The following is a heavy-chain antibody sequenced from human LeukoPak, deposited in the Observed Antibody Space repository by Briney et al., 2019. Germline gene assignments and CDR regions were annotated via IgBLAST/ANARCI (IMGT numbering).Heavy chain of an antibody. Sequence: ASVKVSCKASGYTFTGYYMHWLRQAPGQGLEWMGWINPNSGGTNYAQKFQGRVTMTRDTSISTAYMELSRLRSDDTAVYYCARDLTMVRGASNYWGQGTLVTVSS. CDR3: ARDLTMVRGASNY. D-gene: IGHD3-10*01. CDR2: INPNSGGT. CDR1: GYTFTGYY. J-gene: IGHJ4*02. V-gene: IGHV1-2*02.